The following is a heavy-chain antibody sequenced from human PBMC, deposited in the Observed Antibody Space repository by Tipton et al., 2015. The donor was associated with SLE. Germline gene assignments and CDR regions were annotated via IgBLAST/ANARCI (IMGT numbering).Heavy chain of an antibody. V-gene: IGHV4-31*11. J-gene: IGHJ4*02. D-gene: IGHD6-19*01. Sequence: TLSLTCAVSGGSIGSGGYSWSWIRQHPGEGLEWIGYIFFTGTAYYNPSLKSRPSMSVDTSKNQFSLNLNSVTAADTAIYYCARGIAVSDYLDFWGQGTQVTVSS. CDR1: GGSIGSGGYS. CDR2: IFFTGTA. CDR3: ARGIAVSDYLDF.